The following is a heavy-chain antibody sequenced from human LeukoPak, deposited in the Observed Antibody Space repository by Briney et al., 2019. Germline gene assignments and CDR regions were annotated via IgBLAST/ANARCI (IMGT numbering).Heavy chain of an antibody. J-gene: IGHJ4*02. CDR2: ISGSGGST. Sequence: PGGSLRLSCAASGFTFSSYAMSWVRQAPGKGLEWVSAISGSGGSTYYADSVKGRFTISRDNSKNTLYLQVNSLRAEDTVVYYCAKDPRRYSRTGGYFEYWGQGTLVTVSS. CDR1: GFTFSSYA. D-gene: IGHD6-13*01. V-gene: IGHV3-23*01. CDR3: AKDPRRYSRTGGYFEY.